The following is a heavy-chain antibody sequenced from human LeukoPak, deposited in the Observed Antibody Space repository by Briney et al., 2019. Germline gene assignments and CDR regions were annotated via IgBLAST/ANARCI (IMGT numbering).Heavy chain of an antibody. CDR1: GGSISSYY. CDR3: ARERYYDSSGYSRYYFDY. D-gene: IGHD3-22*01. V-gene: IGHV4-59*01. CDR2: IYSSGSI. Sequence: PSETLSLTCTVSGGSISSYYWSWIRQPPGKGLEWIGYIYSSGSINYNPSLKSRVTISVDTSKKQFSLKLSSVTAADTAVYYCARERYYDSSGYSRYYFDYWGQGTLVTVSS. J-gene: IGHJ4*02.